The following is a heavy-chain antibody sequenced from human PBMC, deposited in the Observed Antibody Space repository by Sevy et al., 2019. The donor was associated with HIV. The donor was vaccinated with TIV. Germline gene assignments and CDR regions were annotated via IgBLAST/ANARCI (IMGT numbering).Heavy chain of an antibody. CDR1: GFTFSSYA. V-gene: IGHV3-23*01. CDR2: ISGMGGST. CDR3: AKGPAGYYYMDV. J-gene: IGHJ6*03. Sequence: GGSLRLSCAASGFTFSSYAMNWVRQAPGKGLEWVSGISGMGGSTYYADSVKGRFTISRDNSKNTLYLQMNSLRAEDTAVYYCAKGPAGYYYMDVWGKGTTVTVSS.